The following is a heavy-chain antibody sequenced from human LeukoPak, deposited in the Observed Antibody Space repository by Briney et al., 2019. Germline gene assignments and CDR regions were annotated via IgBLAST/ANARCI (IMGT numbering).Heavy chain of an antibody. D-gene: IGHD5-18*01. CDR2: VSGSGGST. V-gene: IGHV3-23*01. J-gene: IGHJ4*02. CDR1: AFTFGPYA. Sequence: GGSLRLSCAASAFTFGPYAMIWVRQAPGKGLEWVSTVSGSGGSTYYADSVKGRFTISRDNSNNTLYLEMNSLRAEDTAVYYCAKGAASRGYTYVANWGQGTLVTVSS. CDR3: AKGAASRGYTYVAN.